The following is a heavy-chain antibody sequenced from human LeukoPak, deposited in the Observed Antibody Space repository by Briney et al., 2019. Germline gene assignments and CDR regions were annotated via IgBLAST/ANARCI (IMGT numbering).Heavy chain of an antibody. CDR3: ARAGPGTWYLDY. CDR2: ISWNSGSI. CDR1: GFTFDDYA. V-gene: IGHV3-9*01. D-gene: IGHD3-10*01. Sequence: GGSLRLSCAASGFTFDDYAMHWVRQAPGKGLEWVSGISWNSGSIGYADSVKGRFTISRDNAKNSLYLQMNSLRVEDTALYYCARAGPGTWYLDYWGQGTLVTVSS. J-gene: IGHJ4*02.